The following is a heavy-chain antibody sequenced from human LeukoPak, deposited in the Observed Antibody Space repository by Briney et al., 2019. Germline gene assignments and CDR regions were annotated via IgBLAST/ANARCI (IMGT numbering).Heavy chain of an antibody. CDR3: ARAPARRTYWYFDL. V-gene: IGHV4-59*01. J-gene: IGHJ2*01. CDR1: GGSISDYY. CDR2: IYYSGST. Sequence: KPSETLSLTCTVSGGSISDYYWSWIRQPPGKGLEWIGYIYYSGSTNYNPSLKSRVTISVDTSKNQFSLKLSSVTAADTAVYYCARAPARRTYWYFDLWGRGTLVTVSS. D-gene: IGHD6-6*01.